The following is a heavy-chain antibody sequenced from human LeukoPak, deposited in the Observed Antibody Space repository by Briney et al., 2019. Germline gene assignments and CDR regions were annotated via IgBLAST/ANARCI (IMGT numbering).Heavy chain of an antibody. CDR1: RHTFTVFY. D-gene: IGHD6-19*01. CDR2: INPNSGGT. V-gene: IGHV1-2*02. CDR3: SDWYFVY. Sequence: SVKVSWKASRHTFTVFYIQWVRHAPRQGLEWMRWINPNSGGTNYAQKFQDRVTMTRDTSITTAYMDMSRLRSDVSAVYYSSDWYFVYWGQGALVTVCS. J-gene: IGHJ4*02.